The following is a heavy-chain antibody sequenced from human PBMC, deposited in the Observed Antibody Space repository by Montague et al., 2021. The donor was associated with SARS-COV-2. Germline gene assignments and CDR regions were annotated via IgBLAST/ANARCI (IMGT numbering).Heavy chain of an antibody. CDR1: GGSFSSYY. V-gene: IGHV4-34*01. CDR2: INHSGSS. D-gene: IGHD2-21*02. Sequence: SETLSLTCAVSGGSFSSYYWSWIRQPPGKGLEWIAEINHSGSSNYNPSIKSRVTMSVDTSKNQFSLKLNSVTVADTAVYYCARLAYCGADCFSGWEIFFDSWGQGTLVTVSS. CDR3: ARLAYCGADCFSGWEIFFDS. J-gene: IGHJ4*02.